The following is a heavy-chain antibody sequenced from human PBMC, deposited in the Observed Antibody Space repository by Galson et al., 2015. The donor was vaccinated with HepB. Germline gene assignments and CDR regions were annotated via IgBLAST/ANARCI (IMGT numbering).Heavy chain of an antibody. D-gene: IGHD6-6*01. CDR1: GYTFSSYG. V-gene: IGHV1-18*01. Sequence: SVKVSFKASGYTFSSYGFSWVRQAPGQGLEWMGWISVYNGNTNYAQNLQGRVTMTTDTSTSTAYMELRSLRSDDTAVYYCARARYSSSPPDYWGQGTLVTVSS. J-gene: IGHJ4*02. CDR2: ISVYNGNT. CDR3: ARARYSSSPPDY.